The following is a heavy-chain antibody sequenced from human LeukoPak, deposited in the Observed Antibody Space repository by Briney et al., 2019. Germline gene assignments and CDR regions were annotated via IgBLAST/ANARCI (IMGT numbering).Heavy chain of an antibody. CDR3: AKDIQLWL. CDR1: GFTFSSYG. D-gene: IGHD5-18*01. Sequence: PGGSLRLSCAASGFTFSSYGMHWVRQAPGKGLEWVAVISYDGSNKYYGDSVKGRFTISRDNSKNTLYLQMNSLRAEDTAVYYCAKDIQLWLWGQGTLVTVSS. V-gene: IGHV3-30*18. J-gene: IGHJ4*01. CDR2: ISYDGSNK.